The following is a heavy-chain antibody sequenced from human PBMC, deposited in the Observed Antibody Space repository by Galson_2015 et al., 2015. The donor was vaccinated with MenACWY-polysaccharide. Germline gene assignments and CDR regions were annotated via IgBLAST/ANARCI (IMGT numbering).Heavy chain of an antibody. D-gene: IGHD6-19*01. Sequence: SLRLSCAASGFTFSGYEMNWVRQAPEKGLEWLSYISSGVNTIHYADSVRGRFTISRDNAKNSLYLQMNSLRPDDTAIYYCATGGGPSGWLFDYWGQGTLVTVSS. CDR3: ATGGGPSGWLFDY. CDR1: GFTFSGYE. CDR2: ISSGVNTI. V-gene: IGHV3-48*03. J-gene: IGHJ4*02.